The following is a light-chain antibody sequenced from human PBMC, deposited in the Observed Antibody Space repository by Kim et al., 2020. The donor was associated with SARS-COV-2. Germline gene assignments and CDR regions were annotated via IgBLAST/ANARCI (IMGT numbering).Light chain of an antibody. CDR2: DVS. Sequence: GQSITISCIGSSSDVGAYNYVSWYQQSPGKAPKLMIYDVSKRPSGISNRFSGSKSGNTASLTISGLQAEDEIDYYCSSYTTSRTYVFGTGTNVTVL. CDR1: SSDVGAYNY. CDR3: SSYTTSRTYV. J-gene: IGLJ1*01. V-gene: IGLV2-14*04.